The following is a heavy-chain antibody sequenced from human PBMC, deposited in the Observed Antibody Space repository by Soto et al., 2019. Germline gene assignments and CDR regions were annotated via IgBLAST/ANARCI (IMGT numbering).Heavy chain of an antibody. D-gene: IGHD5-12*01. Sequence: ASVKVSCKVSGYTLTELSMHWVRQAPGKGLEWMGGFDPEDGETIYAQKFQGRVTMTEDTSTDTAYMELSSLRSEDTAVYYCATDNYVYGVATAEFWGQGSMVTGSS. CDR3: ATDNYVYGVATAEF. CDR1: GYTLTELS. CDR2: FDPEDGET. V-gene: IGHV1-24*01. J-gene: IGHJ3*01.